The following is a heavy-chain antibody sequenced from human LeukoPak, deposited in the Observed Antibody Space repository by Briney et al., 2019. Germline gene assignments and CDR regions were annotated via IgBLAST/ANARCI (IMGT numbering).Heavy chain of an antibody. V-gene: IGHV3-48*01. J-gene: IGHJ4*02. CDR3: ARVGYYDSSGTLDY. Sequence: GGSLRLSCAASGFTFSTYSMNWVRQAPGKGLEWVSYISSSSSTIYYADSVKGRITISRDDAKDSLYLQMNSLRAEDTAVYYCARVGYYDSSGTLDYWGQGTLVTVSS. CDR1: GFTFSTYS. CDR2: ISSSSSTI. D-gene: IGHD3-22*01.